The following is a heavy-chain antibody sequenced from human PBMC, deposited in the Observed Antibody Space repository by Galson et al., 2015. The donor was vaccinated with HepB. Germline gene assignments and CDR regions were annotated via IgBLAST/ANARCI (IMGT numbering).Heavy chain of an antibody. D-gene: IGHD1-26*01. Sequence: QSGAEVKKPGESVRMSCKTSGYNFNSYWIGWVRQMPGKGLEWMGIIYPDDSDTTYSPSFQGQVTISADKSTSTANLQWSSLQASDSAIYYCARQLGPRMWDLSFDSWGQGTRLTVSS. CDR1: GYNFNSYW. V-gene: IGHV5-51*01. J-gene: IGHJ4*02. CDR3: ARQLGPRMWDLSFDS. CDR2: IYPDDSDT.